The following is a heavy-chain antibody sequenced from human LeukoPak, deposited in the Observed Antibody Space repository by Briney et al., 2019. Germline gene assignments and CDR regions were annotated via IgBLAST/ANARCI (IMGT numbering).Heavy chain of an antibody. CDR1: GVSISSRSHY. CDR3: ARIYGTTHVDY. Sequence: SETLSLTCTVSGVSISSRSHYWGWIRQPPGKGLEWIGSIYYSGSTYYNASLKSRVTTSVDTPKNQFSLKLTSVTAADTAVYYCARIYGTTHVDYWGQGTLVTVSS. J-gene: IGHJ4*02. V-gene: IGHV4-39*01. CDR2: IYYSGST. D-gene: IGHD2/OR15-2a*01.